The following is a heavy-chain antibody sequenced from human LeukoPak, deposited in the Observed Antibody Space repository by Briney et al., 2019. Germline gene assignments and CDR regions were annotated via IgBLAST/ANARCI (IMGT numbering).Heavy chain of an antibody. V-gene: IGHV1-18*01. J-gene: IGHJ5*02. Sequence: GASVKVSCKASGYTFASYGISWVRQGPGQGLEWMGWTCVYNGNTNYAQKLQGRVTMTTDTSTSTAYMELRSLRSDDTAVYYCARDLGEGIYYYDSSGYYLAWGQGTLVTVSS. CDR1: GYTFASYG. CDR2: TCVYNGNT. D-gene: IGHD3-22*01. CDR3: ARDLGEGIYYYDSSGYYLA.